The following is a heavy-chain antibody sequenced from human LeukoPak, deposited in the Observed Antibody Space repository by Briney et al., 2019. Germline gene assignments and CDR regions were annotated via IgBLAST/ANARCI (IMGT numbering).Heavy chain of an antibody. J-gene: IGHJ6*03. D-gene: IGHD1-20*01. V-gene: IGHV4-34*01. Sequence: SETLSLTCAVYGGSFSGYYWSWIRQPPGKGLEWIGEINHSGSTNYNPSLKSRVTTSVDTSKNQFSLKLSSVTAADTAVYYCARGFGITGSYYMDVWGKGTTVTVSS. CDR3: ARGFGITGSYYMDV. CDR2: INHSGST. CDR1: GGSFSGYY.